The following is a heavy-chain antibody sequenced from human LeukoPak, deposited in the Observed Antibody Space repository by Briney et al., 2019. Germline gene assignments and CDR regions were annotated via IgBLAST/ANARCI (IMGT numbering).Heavy chain of an antibody. CDR2: IYTSGST. V-gene: IGHV4-61*02. Sequence: PSETLSLTFTVSGGSISSGSYYWSWIRQPAGKGLEWIGRIYTSGSTNYNPSLKSRVTISVDTSKNQFSLKLSSVTAADTAVYYCAREIHDYSSLFDYWGQGTLVTVSS. J-gene: IGHJ4*02. CDR1: GGSISSGSYY. D-gene: IGHD4-11*01. CDR3: AREIHDYSSLFDY.